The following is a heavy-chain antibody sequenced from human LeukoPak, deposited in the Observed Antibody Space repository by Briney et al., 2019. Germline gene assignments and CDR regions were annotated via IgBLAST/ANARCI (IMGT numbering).Heavy chain of an antibody. CDR3: ASRHGLDY. CDR1: GFTFSSYA. J-gene: IGHJ4*02. Sequence: GGSLRLSCAASGFTFSSYAMHWVRQAPGKGLEWVAVISYDGSNKYYADSVKGRFTISRDNSKNTLYLQMNSLRAKDTAVYYCASRHGLDYWGQGTLVTVSS. V-gene: IGHV3-30*04. CDR2: ISYDGSNK.